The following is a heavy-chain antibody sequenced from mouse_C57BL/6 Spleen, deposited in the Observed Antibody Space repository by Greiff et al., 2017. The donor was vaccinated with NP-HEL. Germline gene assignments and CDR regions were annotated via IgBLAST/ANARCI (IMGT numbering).Heavy chain of an antibody. J-gene: IGHJ3*01. CDR1: GFTFSSYG. V-gene: IGHV5-6*01. CDR2: ISSGGSYT. D-gene: IGHD2-4*01. Sequence: EVQGVESGRDLVKPGGSLKLSCAASGFTFSSYGMSWVRQTPDKRLEWVATISSGGSYTYYPDSVKGRFTISRDNAKNTLYLQMSSLKSEDTAMYYCARRSMITTRFAYWGQGTLVTVSA. CDR3: ARRSMITTRFAY.